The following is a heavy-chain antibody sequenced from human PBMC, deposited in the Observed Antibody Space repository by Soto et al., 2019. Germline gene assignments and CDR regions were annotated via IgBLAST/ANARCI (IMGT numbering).Heavy chain of an antibody. D-gene: IGHD3-10*01. J-gene: IGHJ4*02. Sequence: GESLKISCKGSGYSFTSYWIGWVRQMPGKGLEWMGIIYPGDSDTRYSPSFQGQVTISADKSISTAYLQWSSLKASDTAMYYCERRGTYYYGSGSYPFDYWGQETLVNVSS. CDR2: IYPGDSDT. CDR3: ERRGTYYYGSGSYPFDY. CDR1: GYSFTSYW. V-gene: IGHV5-51*01.